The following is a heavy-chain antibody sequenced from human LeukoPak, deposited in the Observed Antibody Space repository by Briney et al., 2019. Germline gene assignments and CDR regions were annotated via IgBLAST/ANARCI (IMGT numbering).Heavy chain of an antibody. CDR2: INSDGSST. V-gene: IGHV3-74*01. CDR1: GFTFSSYW. Sequence: GGSLRLSCAASGFTFSSYWMHWVRQVPGKGLVWVSRINSDGSSTSYADSVKGRFTISRDNAKNTLYVQMNSLRAEDTAVYYCTTGSGHAFDIWGRGTMVTVSS. J-gene: IGHJ3*02. CDR3: TTGSGHAFDI. D-gene: IGHD3-10*01.